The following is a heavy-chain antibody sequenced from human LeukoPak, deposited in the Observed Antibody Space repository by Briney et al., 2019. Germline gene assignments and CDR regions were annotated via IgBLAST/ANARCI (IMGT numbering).Heavy chain of an antibody. CDR1: GFTFSSYA. D-gene: IGHD2-2*01. CDR2: ISGSGGST. Sequence: GGSLRLSCAASGFTFSSYAMSWVRQAPGKGLEWVSAISGSGGSTYYADSVKGRFTISRGNSKNTLYLQMNSLRAEDTAVYYCAKGYCSSTSCPIDYWGQGTLVTVSS. V-gene: IGHV3-23*01. CDR3: AKGYCSSTSCPIDY. J-gene: IGHJ4*02.